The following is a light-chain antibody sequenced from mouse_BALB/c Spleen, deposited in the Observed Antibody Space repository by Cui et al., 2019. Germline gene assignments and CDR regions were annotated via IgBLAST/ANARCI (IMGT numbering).Light chain of an antibody. CDR3: QQNNEDPFT. CDR1: ESVYSYGNSF. V-gene: IGKV3-10*01. CDR2: LAS. Sequence: NIVLTQSPASLAVYLGQRATISCRASESVYSYGNSFMHWYQQKPGQPPKLLIYLASNLESGVPARFSGSGSRTDFTLTIDPVEADDAATYYCQQNNEDPFTFGSGTKLEIK. J-gene: IGKJ4*01.